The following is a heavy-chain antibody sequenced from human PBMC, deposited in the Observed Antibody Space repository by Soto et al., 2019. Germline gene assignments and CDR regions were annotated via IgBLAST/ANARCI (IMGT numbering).Heavy chain of an antibody. D-gene: IGHD6-19*01. J-gene: IGHJ6*02. CDR3: AKVCGAVAGTFYDYYGMDV. Sequence: GGSLRLSCAASGFTFSSYGMHWVRQAPGKGLEWVAVISYDGSNKYYADSVKGRFTISRDNSKNTLYLQMNSLIAEDTAVYYCAKVCGAVAGTFYDYYGMDVWGQGTTVTVSS. CDR2: ISYDGSNK. CDR1: GFTFSSYG. V-gene: IGHV3-30*18.